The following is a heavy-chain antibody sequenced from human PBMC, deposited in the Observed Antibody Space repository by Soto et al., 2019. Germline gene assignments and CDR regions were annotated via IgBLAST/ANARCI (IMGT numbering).Heavy chain of an antibody. CDR3: ARVSSFPSFSSGWYFDY. Sequence: QVQLVQSGAEVKKPGSSVKVSCKASGGTFSSYAISWVRQAPGQGLEWMGGIIPIFGTANYAQKFQGRVTITADESTSTAYMELSSLSSEDTAVYYCARVSSFPSFSSGWYFDYWGQESLVTVSS. CDR1: GGTFSSYA. J-gene: IGHJ4*02. V-gene: IGHV1-69*01. D-gene: IGHD6-19*01. CDR2: IIPIFGTA.